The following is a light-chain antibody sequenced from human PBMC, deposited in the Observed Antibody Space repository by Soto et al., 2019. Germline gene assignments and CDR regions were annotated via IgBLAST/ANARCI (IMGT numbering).Light chain of an antibody. CDR2: DAS. CDR3: QQRTSWPIT. CDR1: QSVSIY. J-gene: IGKJ4*01. V-gene: IGKV3-11*01. Sequence: EIVLTQSPATLSLSPGERATLSCRASQSVSIYLAWYQQKPGQAPRLLIYDASNRATGIPVRFSGSGSGTDFTLTIRSLEPEDFAVYYCQQRTSWPITFGGGTKVEIK.